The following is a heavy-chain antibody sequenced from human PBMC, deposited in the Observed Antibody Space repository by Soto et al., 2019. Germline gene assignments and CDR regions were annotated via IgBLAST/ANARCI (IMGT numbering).Heavy chain of an antibody. J-gene: IGHJ6*02. CDR2: ISYDGSNK. CDR1: GFTFSSYG. Sequence: GGSLRLSCAASGFTFSSYGMHWVRQAPGKGLEWVAVISYDGSNKYYADSVKGRFTISRDNSKNTLYLQMNSLRAEDTAVYYCAKVGSSGSSSHYYYYGMDVWGQGTTVTVSS. CDR3: AKVGSSGSSSHYYYYGMDV. D-gene: IGHD6-6*01. V-gene: IGHV3-30*18.